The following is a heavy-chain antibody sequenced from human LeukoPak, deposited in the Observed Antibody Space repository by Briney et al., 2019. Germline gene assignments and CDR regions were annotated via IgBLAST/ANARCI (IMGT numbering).Heavy chain of an antibody. CDR1: GFTFSSYW. CDR3: ARVITIFGVDGGWFDP. D-gene: IGHD3-3*01. J-gene: IGHJ5*02. V-gene: IGHV3-7*01. CDR2: IKQDGSEK. Sequence: GGSLRLSCAASGFTFSSYWMSWVRQAPGKGLEWVANIKQDGSEKYYMDSVKGRFTISRDNAKNSLYLQMNSLRAEDTAVYYCARVITIFGVDGGWFDPWGQGTLVTVSS.